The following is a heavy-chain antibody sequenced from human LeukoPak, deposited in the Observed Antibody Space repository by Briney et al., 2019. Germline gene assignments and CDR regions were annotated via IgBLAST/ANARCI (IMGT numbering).Heavy chain of an antibody. CDR2: ISYDGSNK. J-gene: IGHJ5*02. V-gene: IGHV3-30*18. CDR1: GFTFSSYG. CDR3: AKDDAEKGFDP. Sequence: GRSLRLSCAASGFTFSSYGMHWVRQAPGKGLEWVAVISYDGSNKYYADSVKGRFTISRDNSKNTLYLQMNSLRAEDTAVYYCAKDDAEKGFDPWGQGTLVTVSS.